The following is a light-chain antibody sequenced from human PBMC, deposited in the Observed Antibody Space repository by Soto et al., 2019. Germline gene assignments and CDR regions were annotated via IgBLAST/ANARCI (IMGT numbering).Light chain of an antibody. CDR3: CSFGGGNKVL. V-gene: IGLV2-8*01. CDR2: EVN. Sequence: QSALTQPPSASGSPGQSVTISCTGTSSDVGGYNFVSWYQQHPGKVPKPIIYEVNKRPSGVPDRFSGSKSGNTASLTVSGLQAEDEADYYCCSFGGGNKVLFGGGTKLTVL. J-gene: IGLJ3*02. CDR1: SSDVGGYNF.